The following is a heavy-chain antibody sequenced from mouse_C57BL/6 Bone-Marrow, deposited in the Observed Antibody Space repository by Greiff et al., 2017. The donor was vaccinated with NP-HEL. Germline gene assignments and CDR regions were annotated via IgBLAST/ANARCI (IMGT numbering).Heavy chain of an antibody. CDR1: GYTFTSYG. J-gene: IGHJ1*03. CDR3: ARSMGNYGYFDV. V-gene: IGHV1-81*01. CDR2: IYPRSGNT. D-gene: IGHD2-1*01. Sequence: VQLQESGAELARPGASVKLSCKASGYTFTSYGISWVKQRTGQGLEWIGEIYPRSGNTYYNEKFKGKATLTADKSSSTAYMELRSLTSEDSAVYFCARSMGNYGYFDVWGTGTTVTVSS.